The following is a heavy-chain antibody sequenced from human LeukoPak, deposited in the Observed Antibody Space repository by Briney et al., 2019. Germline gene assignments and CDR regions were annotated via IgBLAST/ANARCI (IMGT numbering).Heavy chain of an antibody. CDR1: GFTFSSYW. J-gene: IGHJ4*02. CDR3: ARGSWELLPFDY. Sequence: GSLRLSCAASGFTFSSYWMSWVRQAPGKGLEWIGRIYSSGSTNYNPSLKSRVTMSVDTSKNQFSLKLSSVTAADTAVYYCARGSWELLPFDYWGQGTLVTVSS. CDR2: IYSSGST. V-gene: IGHV4-4*07. D-gene: IGHD1-26*01.